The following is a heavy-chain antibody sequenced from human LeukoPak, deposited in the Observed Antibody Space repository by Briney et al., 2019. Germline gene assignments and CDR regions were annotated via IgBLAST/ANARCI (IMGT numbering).Heavy chain of an antibody. V-gene: IGHV4-34*01. Sequence: PSETLSLTCAVYGGSFSGYYWSWIRQPPGNGLEWIGEINHSGSTNYNPSLKSRVTISVDTSKNQFSLKLSSVTAADTAVYYCARVFRGYSYGFNWFDPWGQGTLVTVSS. J-gene: IGHJ5*02. D-gene: IGHD5-18*01. CDR2: INHSGST. CDR1: GGSFSGYY. CDR3: ARVFRGYSYGFNWFDP.